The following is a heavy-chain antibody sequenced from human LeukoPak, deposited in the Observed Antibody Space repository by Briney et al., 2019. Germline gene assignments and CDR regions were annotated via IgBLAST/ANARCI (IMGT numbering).Heavy chain of an antibody. Sequence: PGGSLRLSCVASGFSLSDFWMSWVRQAPGKGLEWVANMKYDGSDINYVDSVKGRFTISRDNARNSLYLQMDSLRGEDTAVYYCARDLMAEAFDIWGQGTMVTVSS. CDR2: MKYDGSDI. CDR1: GFSLSDFW. CDR3: ARDLMAEAFDI. V-gene: IGHV3-7*01. J-gene: IGHJ3*02. D-gene: IGHD5-24*01.